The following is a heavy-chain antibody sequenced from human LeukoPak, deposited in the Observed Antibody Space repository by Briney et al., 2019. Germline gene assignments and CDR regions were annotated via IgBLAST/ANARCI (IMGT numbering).Heavy chain of an antibody. CDR2: MYTSGTT. J-gene: IGHJ4*02. Sequence: SETLSLTCTVSGGSISTYYWSWIRQPAGKGLEWIGRMYTSGTTKYNPSLKSRVTMSVDTSNNQFSLKVSSVTAADTAVYYCAKIGPPDWCVDCGAQGTLVPVS. V-gene: IGHV4-4*07. CDR1: GGSISTYY. D-gene: IGHD4/OR15-4a*01. CDR3: AKIGPPDWCVDC.